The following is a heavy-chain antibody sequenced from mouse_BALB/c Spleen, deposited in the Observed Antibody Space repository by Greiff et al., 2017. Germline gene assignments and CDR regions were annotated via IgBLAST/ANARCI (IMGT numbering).Heavy chain of an antibody. CDR2: ISDGGSYT. J-gene: IGHJ4*01. CDR3: ARDLMDY. V-gene: IGHV5-4*02. Sequence: EVQLVESGGGLVKPGGSLKLSCAASGFTFSDYYMYWVRQTPEKRLEWVATISDGGSYTYYPDSVKGRFTISRDNAKNNLYLQMSSLKAEDTAMYYCARDLMDYWGQGTSVTVSS. CDR1: GFTFSDYY.